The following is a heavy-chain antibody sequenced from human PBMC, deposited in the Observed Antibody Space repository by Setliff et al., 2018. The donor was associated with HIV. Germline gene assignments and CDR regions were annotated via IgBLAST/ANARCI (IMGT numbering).Heavy chain of an antibody. Sequence: PSETLSLTCAVYGGSFSGYYWGWIRQPPGKGLEWIGSIYYSGSTYYNPSLKSRVTLSLDNSKNQFSLKLSSVTAADTAVYYCARSDIVVVVAAKGGAFDIWGQGTMVTVS. CDR2: IYYSGST. D-gene: IGHD2-15*01. V-gene: IGHV4-34*01. CDR3: ARSDIVVVVAAKGGAFDI. CDR1: GGSFSGYY. J-gene: IGHJ3*02.